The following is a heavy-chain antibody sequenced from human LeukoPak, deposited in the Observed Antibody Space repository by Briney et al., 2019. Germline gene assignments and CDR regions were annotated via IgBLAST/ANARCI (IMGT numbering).Heavy chain of an antibody. Sequence: ASVKVSCRASGYTFTSYYMHWVRQAPGQGLEWMGIINPSGGSTSYAQKFQGRATMTRDTSKSTVYMELSSLRSEGTAVYYCARGAYYYDSSGYYPLHFDYWGQGTLVTVSS. D-gene: IGHD3-22*01. CDR3: ARGAYYYDSSGYYPLHFDY. CDR2: INPSGGST. V-gene: IGHV1-46*01. CDR1: GYTFTSYY. J-gene: IGHJ4*02.